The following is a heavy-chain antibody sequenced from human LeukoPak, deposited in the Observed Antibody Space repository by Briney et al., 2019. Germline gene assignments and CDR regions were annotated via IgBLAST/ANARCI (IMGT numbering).Heavy chain of an antibody. J-gene: IGHJ4*02. CDR2: IKEDGSEK. CDR1: GLTFSNNW. V-gene: IGHV3-7*03. D-gene: IGHD3-16*01. Sequence: GGSLRLSCVASGLTFSNNWTSWVRQAPGKGREWVANIKEDGSEKDYVDSVKGRFTISRDNAKNSLYLQMNSLRAEDTAVYYCAREKYDYVWGSYRYWGQGTLVTVSS. CDR3: AREKYDYVWGSYRY.